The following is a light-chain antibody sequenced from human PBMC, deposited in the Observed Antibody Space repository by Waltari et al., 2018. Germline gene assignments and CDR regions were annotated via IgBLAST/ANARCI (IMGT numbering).Light chain of an antibody. CDR3: QQSYSIPRLT. CDR1: QSISSY. V-gene: IGKV1-39*01. CDR2: ATS. J-gene: IGKJ4*01. Sequence: DIQMTQSPSSLSASVGDRVTIPCRASQSISSYLNWYQQKPGKAPKLLIYATSSLQSGVPSRFSGSGSGTDFTLTISSLQPEDFATYYCQQSYSIPRLTFGGGTKVEIK.